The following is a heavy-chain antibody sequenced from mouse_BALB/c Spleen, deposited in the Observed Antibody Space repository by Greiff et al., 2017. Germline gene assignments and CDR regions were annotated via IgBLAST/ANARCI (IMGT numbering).Heavy chain of an antibody. J-gene: IGHJ3*01. CDR3: ARSGAYYGYGLAY. V-gene: IGHV3-2*02. D-gene: IGHD2-9*01. Sequence: EVKLQESGPGLVKPSQSLSLTCTVTGYSITSDYAWNWIRQFPGNKLEWMGYISYSGSTSYNPSLKSRISITRDTSKNQFFLQSNSVTTEDTATYYCARSGAYYGYGLAYWGQGTLVTVSA. CDR2: ISYSGST. CDR1: GYSITSDYA.